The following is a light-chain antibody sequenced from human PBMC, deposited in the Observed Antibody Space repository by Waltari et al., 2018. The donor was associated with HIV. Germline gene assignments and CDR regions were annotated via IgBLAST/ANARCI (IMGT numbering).Light chain of an antibody. J-gene: IGKJ4*01. CDR3: QQYNNWPPLT. CDR2: GAS. Sequence: ELVMTQSPAPLSVSPGERATLSCRASQSVSSNLAWYQQKAGQAPRLLIYGASTRATGIPARFSGSGSGTEFTLTISSLQSEDFAVYYCQQYNNWPPLTFGGGTKVEIK. V-gene: IGKV3-15*01. CDR1: QSVSSN.